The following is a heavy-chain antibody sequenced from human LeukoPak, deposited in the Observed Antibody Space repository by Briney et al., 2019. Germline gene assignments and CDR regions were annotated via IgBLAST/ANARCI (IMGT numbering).Heavy chain of an antibody. V-gene: IGHV4-59*01. CDR3: ARSDSGSYYSPPYYYYGMDV. D-gene: IGHD3-10*01. CDR1: GGSISSYY. Sequence: PSETLSLTCTVSGGSISSYYWSWIRQPPGKGLEWIGYIYYSGSTNYNPSLKSRVTISVDTSKNQFSLKLSSATAADTAVYYCARSDSGSYYSPPYYYYGMDVWGKGTTVTVSS. J-gene: IGHJ6*04. CDR2: IYYSGST.